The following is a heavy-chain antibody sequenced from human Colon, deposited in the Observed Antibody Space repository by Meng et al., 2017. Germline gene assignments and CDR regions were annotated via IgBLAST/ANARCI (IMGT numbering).Heavy chain of an antibody. V-gene: IGHV4-31*03. CDR2: FYFSGNT. J-gene: IGHJ5*02. Sequence: QVQLQESGPGLVKPSQTLSLTCTVSGGSISSGDYYWSWSRQHPGKGLEWIGYFYFSGNTYYNPSLKSRVSISVDTSKNRFSLKVSSVTAADTAVYYCARDSGNDKNWFDPWGQGTLVTVSS. CDR1: GGSISSGDYY. D-gene: IGHD5-12*01. CDR3: ARDSGNDKNWFDP.